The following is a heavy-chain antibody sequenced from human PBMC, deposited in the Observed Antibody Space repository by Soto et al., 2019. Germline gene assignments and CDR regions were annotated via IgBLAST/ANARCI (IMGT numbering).Heavy chain of an antibody. Sequence: EVHLVESGGGLVKPGGSLRLSCAASGFTFSSYSMNWVRQAPGKGLEWVSSISNSSSYIYYADSVKGRFTISRDNAKNSLYLQMNSLRAEDTAVYYCARDRVVVVAAPYYYYGMDVWGQGSTVTVSS. CDR2: ISNSSSYI. J-gene: IGHJ6*02. D-gene: IGHD2-15*01. V-gene: IGHV3-21*01. CDR1: GFTFSSYS. CDR3: ARDRVVVVAAPYYYYGMDV.